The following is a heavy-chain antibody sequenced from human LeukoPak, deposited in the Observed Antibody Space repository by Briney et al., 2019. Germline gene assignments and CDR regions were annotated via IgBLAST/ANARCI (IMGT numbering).Heavy chain of an antibody. V-gene: IGHV3-21*01. CDR2: ISSSSSYT. J-gene: IGHJ4*02. CDR3: ARDLGVVRGVFTLDY. Sequence: GGSLRLSCVDSGFTFSSYSMNWVRQAPGKGLEWVSSISSSSSYTNYADSVRGRFTISRENAKNSLYLQMNSLRAEDTAVYYCARDLGVVRGVFTLDYWGQGTLVTVSS. CDR1: GFTFSSYS. D-gene: IGHD3-10*01.